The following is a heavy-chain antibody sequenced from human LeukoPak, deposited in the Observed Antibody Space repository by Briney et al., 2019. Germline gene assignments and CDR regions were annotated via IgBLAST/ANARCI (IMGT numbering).Heavy chain of an antibody. D-gene: IGHD4-17*01. V-gene: IGHV3-53*01. CDR2: IYSGGST. CDR1: GFTFSSYA. J-gene: IGHJ4*02. CDR3: ARDNGDSDY. Sequence: PGGSLRLSCAASGFTFSSYAMSWVRQAPGKGLEWVSVIYSGGSTYYADSVKGRFTISRDNSKNTLYLQMNSLRAEDTAVYYCARDNGDSDYWGQGTLVTVSS.